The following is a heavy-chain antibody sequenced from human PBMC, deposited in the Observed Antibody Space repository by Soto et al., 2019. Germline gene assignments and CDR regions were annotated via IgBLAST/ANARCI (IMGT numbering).Heavy chain of an antibody. J-gene: IGHJ6*02. CDR3: ARGRDWLYGMDV. D-gene: IGHD3-9*01. CDR1: GGSISSGGYS. V-gene: IGHV4-30-2*01. CDR2: IYYSGST. Sequence: SETLSLTCAVSGGSISSGGYSWSWIRQPPGKGLEWIGYIYYSGSTYYNPSLKSRVTISVDTSKNQFSLKLSSVTAADTAVYYCARGRDWLYGMDVWGQGTTVTVSS.